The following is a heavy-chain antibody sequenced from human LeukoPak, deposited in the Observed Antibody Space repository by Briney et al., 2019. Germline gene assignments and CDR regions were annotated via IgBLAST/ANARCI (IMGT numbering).Heavy chain of an antibody. J-gene: IGHJ4*02. D-gene: IGHD3-3*01. CDR2: IYYSGST. V-gene: IGHV4-30-4*08. CDR3: ARASGRFLEWLASDY. Sequence: PSETLFLTCTVSGGSISSGDYYWSWIRQPPGKGLEWIGYIYYSGSTYYNPSLKSRVTISVDTSKNHFSLKLSSVTAADTAVYYCARASGRFLEWLASDYWGQGTLVTVSS. CDR1: GGSISSGDYY.